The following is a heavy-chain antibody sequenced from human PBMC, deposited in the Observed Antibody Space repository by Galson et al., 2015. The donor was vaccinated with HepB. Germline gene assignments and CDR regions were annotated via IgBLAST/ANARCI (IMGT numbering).Heavy chain of an antibody. CDR1: GFTFSSYS. J-gene: IGHJ2*01. V-gene: IGHV3-48*01. CDR2: ISSSSSTI. D-gene: IGHD3-16*02. CDR3: ARDIGRRAVLYFDL. Sequence: SLRLSCAASGFTFSSYSMNWVRQAPGKGLEWVSYISSSSSTIYYADSVKGRFTISRDNAKNSLYLQMNSLRAEDTAVYYCARDIGRRAVLYFDLWGRGTLVTVSS.